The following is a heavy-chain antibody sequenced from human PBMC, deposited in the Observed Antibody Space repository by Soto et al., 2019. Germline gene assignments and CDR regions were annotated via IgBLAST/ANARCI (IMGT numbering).Heavy chain of an antibody. Sequence: QLQLQESGPGLVKPSETLSLTCTVSGGSISSSSYYWGWIRQPPGKGLEWIGSIYYSGSTYYNPSLHSRLTISVDTSKNQFSLKLSSVTAADTAVYYCARHTPAISISDHWGQGTLVTVSS. CDR2: IYYSGST. CDR3: ARHTPAISISDH. V-gene: IGHV4-39*01. J-gene: IGHJ4*02. D-gene: IGHD2-15*01. CDR1: GGSISSSSYY.